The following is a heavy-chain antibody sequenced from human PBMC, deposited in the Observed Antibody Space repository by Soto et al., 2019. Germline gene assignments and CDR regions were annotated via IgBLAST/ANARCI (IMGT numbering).Heavy chain of an antibody. J-gene: IGHJ4*01. CDR3: ARPETLHDDYXY. CDR2: IYYSGST. V-gene: IGHV4-59*08. D-gene: IGHD4-17*01. Sequence: SETLSLTCTVSGGSISSYYWSWIRQPPGKGLEWIGYIYYSGSTNYNPSLKSRVTISVDTSKNQFSLKLSSVTAADTAVYYCARPETLHDDYXYCSQRTLVTVSS. CDR1: GGSISSYY.